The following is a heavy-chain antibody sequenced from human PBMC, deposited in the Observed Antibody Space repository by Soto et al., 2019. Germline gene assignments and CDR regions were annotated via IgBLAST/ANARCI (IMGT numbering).Heavy chain of an antibody. Sequence: GASVKVSCKASGGTFSSYAISWVRQAPGQGLEWMGGIIPIFGTANYAQKFQGRVTITADESTSTAYMELSSLRSEDTAVYYCAREIHYYDSSGSPDFDYWGQGTLVTVSS. CDR1: GGTFSSYA. V-gene: IGHV1-69*13. D-gene: IGHD3-22*01. CDR3: AREIHYYDSSGSPDFDY. J-gene: IGHJ4*02. CDR2: IIPIFGTA.